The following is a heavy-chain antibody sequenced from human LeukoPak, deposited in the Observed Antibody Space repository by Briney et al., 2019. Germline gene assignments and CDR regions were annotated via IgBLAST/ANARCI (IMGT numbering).Heavy chain of an antibody. D-gene: IGHD3-22*01. Sequence: GGSLRLSCAASGFTFTNFEMNWVRQAPGKGLEWVSALSGSGDSTYYADSVKGRFTISRDNSKKTLYLQMNNLRVEDTAIYYCAKEKLSGGNYYSIFDQWGQGTLVAVSS. CDR1: GFTFTNFE. CDR3: AKEKLSGGNYYSIFDQ. V-gene: IGHV3-23*01. J-gene: IGHJ4*02. CDR2: LSGSGDST.